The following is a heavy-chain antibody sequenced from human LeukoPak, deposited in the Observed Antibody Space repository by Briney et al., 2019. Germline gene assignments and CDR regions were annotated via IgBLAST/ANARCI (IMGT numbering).Heavy chain of an antibody. CDR3: ARVRDFWSGYSLYYYMDV. Sequence: PGGSLRLSCAASGFTFSSYSMNWVRQPPGKGLESIGEINHSGSTNYNPSLKSRVTISVDTSKNQFSLKLSSVTAADTAVYYCARVRDFWSGYSLYYYMDVWGKGTTVTVSS. CDR1: GFTFSSYS. CDR2: INHSGST. V-gene: IGHV4-34*01. J-gene: IGHJ6*03. D-gene: IGHD3-3*01.